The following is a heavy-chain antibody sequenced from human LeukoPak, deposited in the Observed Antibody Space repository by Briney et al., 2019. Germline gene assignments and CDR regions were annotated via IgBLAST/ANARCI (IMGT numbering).Heavy chain of an antibody. Sequence: GGSLRLSCAASGFTFSDYSMNWVRQAPGKWLEWVSYISSSSSYIYYTDSVKGRITISRDNDKNSLYMPMNSLRAEDTAIYYCERRSYDSSGRNDFDIWGQGTMVTVSS. CDR2: ISSSSSYI. CDR1: GFTFSDYS. J-gene: IGHJ3*02. V-gene: IGHV3-21*01. D-gene: IGHD3-22*01. CDR3: ERRSYDSSGRNDFDI.